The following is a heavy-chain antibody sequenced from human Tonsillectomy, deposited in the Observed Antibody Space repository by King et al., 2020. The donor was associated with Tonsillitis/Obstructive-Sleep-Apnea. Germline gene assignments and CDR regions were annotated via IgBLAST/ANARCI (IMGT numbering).Heavy chain of an antibody. CDR3: AHRVHYHGNWDNGALDI. CDR2: IYWDDDK. J-gene: IGHJ3*02. Sequence: ITLKESGPTLVKPTQTLTLTCTFSGFSLTTTEVGVGWIRQPPGKALEWLAVIYWDDDKRYNPSLRSRLTISKDTSKNQVVLTMTNMDPVDTGTYYRAHRVHYHGNWDNGALDIWGQGTVVTVSS. V-gene: IGHV2-5*02. CDR1: GFSLTTTEVG. D-gene: IGHD1-1*01.